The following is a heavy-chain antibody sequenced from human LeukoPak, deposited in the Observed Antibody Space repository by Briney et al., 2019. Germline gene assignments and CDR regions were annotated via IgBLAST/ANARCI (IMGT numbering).Heavy chain of an antibody. Sequence: GPTLRLPCASYGYKFGGDWRRSAGHAAGKGLVWVSLINTEGGRTPYADSVKGRFTISRDKAKNTLYLQMSSVRAEDTAVYYCARTGYSSWSLDYWGQGTLVTVSS. V-gene: IGHV3-74*01. CDR3: ARTGYSSWSLDY. D-gene: IGHD6-6*01. J-gene: IGHJ4*02. CDR1: GYKFGGDW. CDR2: INTEGGRT.